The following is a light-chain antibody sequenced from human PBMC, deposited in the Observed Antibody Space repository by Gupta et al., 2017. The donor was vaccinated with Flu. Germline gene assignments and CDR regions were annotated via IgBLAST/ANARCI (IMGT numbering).Light chain of an antibody. Sequence: IQMTQSPSTLSASVGDSVTISCRASQSIGNWLAWYQQKPGKAPTLLIYKGSTLQSGVPSRFSGSGSGTDFTLTITGLQPDDFATYYCQQYNSYSYNFGQGTKVEI. CDR2: KGS. CDR1: QSIGNW. CDR3: QQYNSYSYN. J-gene: IGKJ2*01. V-gene: IGKV1-5*03.